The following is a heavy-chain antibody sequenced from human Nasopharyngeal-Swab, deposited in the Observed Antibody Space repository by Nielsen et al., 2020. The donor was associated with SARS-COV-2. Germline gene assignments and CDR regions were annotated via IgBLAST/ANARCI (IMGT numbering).Heavy chain of an antibody. CDR2: ISGGSNFI. Sequence: GESLKISCEASGFRISGYYMSWIRQAPGTGLEWVSSISGGSNFINYADSVKGRFTVSRDNAKKSLYLQMNSLRPEDTAVYYCARDISGYYPEFWGQGTLVTVSS. D-gene: IGHD3-22*01. V-gene: IGHV3-11*06. J-gene: IGHJ4*02. CDR1: GFRISGYY. CDR3: ARDISGYYPEF.